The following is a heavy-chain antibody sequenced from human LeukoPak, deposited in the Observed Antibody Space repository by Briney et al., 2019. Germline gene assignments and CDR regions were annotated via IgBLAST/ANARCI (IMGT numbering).Heavy chain of an antibody. CDR2: IYHSGST. Sequence: PSGTLSLTCAVSGGSISSSNWWSWVRQPPGKGLEWIGEIYHSGSTNYNPSLKSRVTMSVDKSKNQFSLKLTSVTAADTAVYSCAKLPFNSGFEYFDYWGQGTLVTVSS. CDR1: GGSISSSNW. V-gene: IGHV4-4*02. D-gene: IGHD5-12*01. J-gene: IGHJ4*02. CDR3: AKLPFNSGFEYFDY.